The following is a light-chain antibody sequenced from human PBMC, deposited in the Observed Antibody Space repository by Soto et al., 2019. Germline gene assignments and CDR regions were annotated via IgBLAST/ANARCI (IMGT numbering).Light chain of an antibody. CDR2: GAS. CDR3: QHYGTLLWM. Sequence: EIMLTQSPGTLSFSPGERATLSCRASQSVRSSFLAWYQQKPGQAPRLLIYGASSRATGIPARVSGSGSGTDFKLTISRLEPEDFAMYLCQHYGTLLWMFGQVTKVEIK. CDR1: QSVRSSF. J-gene: IGKJ1*01. V-gene: IGKV3-20*01.